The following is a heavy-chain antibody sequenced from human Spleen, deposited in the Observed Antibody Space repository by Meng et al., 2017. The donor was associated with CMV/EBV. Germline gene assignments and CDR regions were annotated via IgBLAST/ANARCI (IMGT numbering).Heavy chain of an antibody. Sequence: SETLSLTCVVYGGSLSGYNWSWIRQPPGKGLEWIGEINHSGGTNYNPSLKSRVTISVDPSKNHFSLKLSSVTAADTAVYYCARGGLVVPAGLKGVWFNPWGQGTLVTVSS. J-gene: IGHJ5*02. D-gene: IGHD2-2*01. V-gene: IGHV4-34*01. CDR3: ARGGLVVPAGLKGVWFNP. CDR2: INHSGGT. CDR1: GGSLSGYN.